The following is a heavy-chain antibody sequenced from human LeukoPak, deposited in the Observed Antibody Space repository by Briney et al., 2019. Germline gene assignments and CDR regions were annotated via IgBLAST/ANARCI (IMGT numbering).Heavy chain of an antibody. J-gene: IGHJ6*02. V-gene: IGHV4-4*07. CDR3: ARDRGSGSPPYYYYYYGMDV. Sequence: PSETLSLTCTVSGGSIGSYYWSWIRQPAGKGLEWIGRISTSGSTNYNPSLKSRVTMSVDTSNNQFSLKLSSVTAADTAVYYFARDRGSGSPPYYYYYYGMDVWGQGTTVTVSS. CDR2: ISTSGST. D-gene: IGHD3-10*01. CDR1: GGSIGSYY.